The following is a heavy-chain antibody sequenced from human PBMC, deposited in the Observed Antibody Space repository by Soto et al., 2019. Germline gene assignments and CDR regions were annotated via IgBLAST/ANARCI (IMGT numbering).Heavy chain of an antibody. CDR1: GGSFSGYY. V-gene: IGHV4-34*01. CDR2: IDDSGST. D-gene: IGHD2-2*01. CDR3: ARGKRNIVVAWNDY. Sequence: QVQLQQWGAGLLKPSETLSLTCAVYGGSFSGYYWTWIRQPPGKGLECIGEIDDSGSTNYNPSLKSRVTILVDTSKNQFSLKLTSVTAADTAVYYCARGKRNIVVAWNDYWGQGTLVTVSS. J-gene: IGHJ4*02.